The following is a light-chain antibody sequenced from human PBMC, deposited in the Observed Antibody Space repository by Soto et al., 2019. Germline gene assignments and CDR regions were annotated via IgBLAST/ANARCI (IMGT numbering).Light chain of an antibody. J-gene: IGKJ4*01. V-gene: IGKV3-15*01. Sequence: EIVLTQSASTLSLSAGERATLSCRASQSVSSYLAWYQQKPGQAPRLLIYGASTRATGIPARFSGGGSGTEFTLTISSLKSEDFAVYYCQQYNNWLTFGGGTKVDIK. CDR1: QSVSSY. CDR3: QQYNNWLT. CDR2: GAS.